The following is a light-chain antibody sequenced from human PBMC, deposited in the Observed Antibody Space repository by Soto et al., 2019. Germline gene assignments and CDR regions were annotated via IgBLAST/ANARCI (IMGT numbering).Light chain of an antibody. CDR3: AAWDDSLSGWV. J-gene: IGLJ3*02. Sequence: QSVLTQPPSASGTPGQRVPISCSGSSSNIGTNYVYWYQQLPGRAPKLLIYRDNQRPSGVPDRFSGSKSGTSASLAISGLRSEDEADYYCAAWDDSLSGWVFGGGTQLTVL. V-gene: IGLV1-47*01. CDR2: RDN. CDR1: SSNIGTNY.